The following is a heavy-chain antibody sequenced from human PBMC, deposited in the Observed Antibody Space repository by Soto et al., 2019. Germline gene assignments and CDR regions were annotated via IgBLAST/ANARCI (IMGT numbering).Heavy chain of an antibody. V-gene: IGHV3-33*01. Sequence: QVQLVESGGGVVQPGRSLRLSCAASGFMFNNYGMHWVRQAPGKGLEWVAVIWYDGSNIYYTASVKGRFTISRDNSKNTLSLQMNSLRAEDTAVYYCARGTGGSYYYFDYWGQGTLVTVSS. CDR3: ARGTGGSYYYFDY. D-gene: IGHD1-26*01. CDR2: IWYDGSNI. CDR1: GFMFNNYG. J-gene: IGHJ4*02.